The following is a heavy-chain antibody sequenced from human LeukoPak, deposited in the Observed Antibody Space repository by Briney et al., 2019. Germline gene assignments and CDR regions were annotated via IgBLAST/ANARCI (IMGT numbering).Heavy chain of an antibody. D-gene: IGHD3-9*01. Sequence: PGGSLRLSCAASGFIFSNYAMYWVRQAPGKGLEWVSAISGRSGSTYYADSVKGRFTISRDGSKNTLYLQMNSLRADDTAVYYCAKWGDYDVLTGYYVSDFWGQGTLVTVSS. CDR2: ISGRSGST. V-gene: IGHV3-23*01. CDR3: AKWGDYDVLTGYYVSDF. CDR1: GFIFSNYA. J-gene: IGHJ4*02.